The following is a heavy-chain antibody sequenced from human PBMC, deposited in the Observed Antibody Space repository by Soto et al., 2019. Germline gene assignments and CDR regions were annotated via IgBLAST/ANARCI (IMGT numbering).Heavy chain of an antibody. Sequence: GESLKISCKGSGYSFTSYWIGWVRQMPGKGLEWMGIIYLGDSDTRYSPSFQGQVTISADKSISTAYLQWSSLKASDTAMYYCARQTYCSSTNCYTVDSWGQGTLVTVSS. J-gene: IGHJ4*02. CDR3: ARQTYCSSTNCYTVDS. V-gene: IGHV5-51*01. CDR1: GYSFTSYW. CDR2: IYLGDSDT. D-gene: IGHD2-2*02.